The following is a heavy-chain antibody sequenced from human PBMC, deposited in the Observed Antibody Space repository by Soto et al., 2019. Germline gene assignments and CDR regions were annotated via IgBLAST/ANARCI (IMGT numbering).Heavy chain of an antibody. D-gene: IGHD5-12*01. Sequence: QVQLVQSGAEVKKPGSSVKVSCEASGGTFSGHAISWVRQAPGQGPEWMGGLIPLFGTTQHAQNFQDRLTSTAYKYTSTAYMALTRLRFADTALYFFARGLNRGYRFDSWGQGTLVTVSS. V-gene: IGHV1-69*06. J-gene: IGHJ4*02. CDR1: GGTFSGHA. CDR2: LIPLFGTT. CDR3: ARGLNRGYRFDS.